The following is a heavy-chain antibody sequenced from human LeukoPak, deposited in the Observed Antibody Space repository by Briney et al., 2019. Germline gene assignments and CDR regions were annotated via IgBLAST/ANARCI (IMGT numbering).Heavy chain of an antibody. V-gene: IGHV1-2*02. CDR1: GYTFTGYY. J-gene: IGHJ4*02. Sequence: ASVKVSCKASGYTFTGYYMHWVRQAPGQGLEWMGWINPNSGGTNYAQKFQGRVTMTRDTSISTAYMELSRLRSDDTAVHYCARLPMVRGVIIRLFDYWGQGTLVTVSS. D-gene: IGHD3-10*01. CDR3: ARLPMVRGVIIRLFDY. CDR2: INPNSGGT.